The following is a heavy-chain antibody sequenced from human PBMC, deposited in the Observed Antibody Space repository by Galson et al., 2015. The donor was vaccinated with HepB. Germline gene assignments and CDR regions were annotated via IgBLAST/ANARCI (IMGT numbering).Heavy chain of an antibody. Sequence: SLRLACAASGFTFSIYGMHWVRQDPGQGLEWVAVISYDGSNKYDADSGKGRFTISRDNSKNTLYLQMNSLIAEDTAVYYCAKDHAGYCGGGSCHRSYYYYGMDVWGQGTPVTVSS. J-gene: IGHJ6*02. D-gene: IGHD2-15*01. CDR3: AKDHAGYCGGGSCHRSYYYYGMDV. CDR2: ISYDGSNK. CDR1: GFTFSIYG. V-gene: IGHV3-30*18.